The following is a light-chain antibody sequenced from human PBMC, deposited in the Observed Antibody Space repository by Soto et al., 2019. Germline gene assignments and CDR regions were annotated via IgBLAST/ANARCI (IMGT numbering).Light chain of an antibody. CDR2: GAS. CDR1: QSVSRN. CDR3: QHYNNWPPWT. Sequence: EIVMTQSPATLSVSPGERVTLSCRASQSVSRNLAWYQQKPGQAPRLLIFGASTRATGVPARFSGSGSGTEFTLTISSLQSEDFAVYSCQHYNNWPPWTFGQGTKVEIK. V-gene: IGKV3-15*01. J-gene: IGKJ1*01.